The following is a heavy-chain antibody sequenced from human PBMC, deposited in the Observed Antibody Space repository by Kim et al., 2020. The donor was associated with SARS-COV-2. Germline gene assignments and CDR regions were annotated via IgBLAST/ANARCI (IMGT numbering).Heavy chain of an antibody. Sequence: DSQQGRFTIARDNSKNTLYLQMNSLRAEDTALYYCAKDRTYGSGSYYYDYWGQGTLVTVSS. J-gene: IGHJ4*02. CDR3: AKDRTYGSGSYYYDY. V-gene: IGHV3-23*01. D-gene: IGHD3-10*01.